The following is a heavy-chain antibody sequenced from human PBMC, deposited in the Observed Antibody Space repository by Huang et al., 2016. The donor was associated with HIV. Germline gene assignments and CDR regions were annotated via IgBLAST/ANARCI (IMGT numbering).Heavy chain of an antibody. CDR3: ARHGRVAGHYYNNMDV. V-gene: IGHV4-39*01. D-gene: IGHD6-19*01. CDR1: GGSISSSSYY. J-gene: IGHJ6*02. Sequence: LQLQESVPGLVKSSETLSLICTVSGGSISSSSYYWGWIRQPPGKGPEGSGSIYYSGNTYYNPPLKSRVTISVDTSKNQFSLKVNSVTAADTAVYYCARHGRVAGHYYNNMDVWGRGTTVTVSS. CDR2: IYYSGNT.